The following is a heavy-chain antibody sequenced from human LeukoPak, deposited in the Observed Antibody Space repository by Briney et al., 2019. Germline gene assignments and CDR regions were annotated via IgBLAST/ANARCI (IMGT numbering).Heavy chain of an antibody. CDR3: ARHLVIMRSYVGAFDI. J-gene: IGHJ3*02. Sequence: GGSLRLSCAASGFTFSSYSMNWVRQAPGKGLEWVSYISSSGSTIYYADSVKGRFTISRDNAKNSLYLQMNSLRAEDTAVYYCARHLVIMRSYVGAFDIWGQGTMVTVSS. D-gene: IGHD3-3*01. CDR2: ISSSGSTI. V-gene: IGHV3-48*04. CDR1: GFTFSSYS.